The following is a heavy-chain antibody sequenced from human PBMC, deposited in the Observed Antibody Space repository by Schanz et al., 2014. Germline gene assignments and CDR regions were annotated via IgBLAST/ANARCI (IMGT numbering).Heavy chain of an antibody. CDR1: GFGFSSHS. CDR2: ITYNGGTI. V-gene: IGHV3-48*01. J-gene: IGHJ4*02. CDR3: AKKVPAYNPFDS. D-gene: IGHD1-1*01. Sequence: EVQLLESGGGLVQPGGSLRLSCAASGFGFSSHSFNWVRQAPGKGLEWISYITYNGGTIYYADSVKGRFTISRDNSKNTLYLQMDSLRAEDTAVYFCAKKVPAYNPFDSWGQGTLVTVSS.